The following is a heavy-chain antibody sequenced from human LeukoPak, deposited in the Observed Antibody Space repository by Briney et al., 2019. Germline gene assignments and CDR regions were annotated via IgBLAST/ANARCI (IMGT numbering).Heavy chain of an antibody. J-gene: IGHJ4*02. CDR1: GFTFSSYS. CDR2: ISSSSSYI. Sequence: GGSLRLSCAASGFTFSSYSMNWVRQAPGKGLEWVSFISSSSSYIYYADSVKGRFTISRDNAKNSLYLQMNSLRAEDTAVYYCARDLVEYYFDYWGQGTLVTVSS. V-gene: IGHV3-21*01. D-gene: IGHD3-16*01. CDR3: ARDLVEYYFDY.